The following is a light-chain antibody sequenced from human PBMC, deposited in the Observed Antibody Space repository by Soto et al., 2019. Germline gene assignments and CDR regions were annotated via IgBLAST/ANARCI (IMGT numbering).Light chain of an antibody. V-gene: IGLV2-14*03. CDR2: DVN. Sequence: QSVLTQPASVSRSPRQSITISCTGATTDVVGYDYVSWSQQHPGQAPKLMIFDVNNRPSGVSGRLPGSKSGDTAYLTISGLQAEDDGDYYCTSYTGSAPFYVFGSGTKVTVL. CDR3: TSYTGSAPFYV. CDR1: TTDVVGYDY. J-gene: IGLJ1*01.